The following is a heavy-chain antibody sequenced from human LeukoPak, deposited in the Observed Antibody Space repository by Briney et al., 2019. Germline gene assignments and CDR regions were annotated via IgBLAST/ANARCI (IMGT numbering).Heavy chain of an antibody. V-gene: IGHV3-48*03. CDR2: ISSSGSTI. J-gene: IGHJ4*02. Sequence: GGSLRLSRAASGFTFSSYEMNWVRQAPGKGLEWVSYISSSGSTIYYADSVKGRFTISRDNAKNSLYLQMNSLRAEDTAVYYCARCEALRGVLFDYWGQGTLVTVSS. CDR3: ARCEALRGVLFDY. D-gene: IGHD3-10*01. CDR1: GFTFSSYE.